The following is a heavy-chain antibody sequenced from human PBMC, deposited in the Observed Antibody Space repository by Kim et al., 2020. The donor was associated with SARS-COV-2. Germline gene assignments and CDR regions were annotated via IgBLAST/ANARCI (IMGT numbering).Heavy chain of an antibody. CDR1: GFTFSSYA. CDR3: AREGPYYGSLNGMDV. CDR2: ISYDGSNK. D-gene: IGHD3-10*01. Sequence: GGSLRLSCAASGFTFSSYAMHWVHQAPGKGLEWVAVISYDGSNKYNADSVKGRFTISRDNSKNTLYLQMNSLRVEDTAVYYCAREGPYYGSLNGMDVWGQGTTVTVSS. J-gene: IGHJ6*02. V-gene: IGHV3-30*04.